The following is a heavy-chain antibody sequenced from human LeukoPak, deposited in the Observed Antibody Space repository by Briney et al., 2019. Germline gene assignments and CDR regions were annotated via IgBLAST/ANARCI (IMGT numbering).Heavy chain of an antibody. Sequence: SETLSLTCAVYGGSFSGYYWSWIRQPPGKGLEWIGEINHSGSTNYNPSLKSRVTISVDTSKNQFSLKLSSVTAADTAVYYYATIQRDHAFDIWGQGTMVTVSS. CDR2: INHSGST. J-gene: IGHJ3*02. D-gene: IGHD6-25*01. CDR1: GGSFSGYY. CDR3: ATIQRDHAFDI. V-gene: IGHV4-34*01.